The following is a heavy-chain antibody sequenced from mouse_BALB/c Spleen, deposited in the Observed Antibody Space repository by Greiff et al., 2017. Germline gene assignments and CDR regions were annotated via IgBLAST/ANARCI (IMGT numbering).Heavy chain of an antibody. CDR2: ILPGSGST. D-gene: IGHD2-3*01. CDR3: ARSMMKNYAMDY. V-gene: IGHV1-9*01. J-gene: IGHJ4*01. Sequence: QVQLQQSGAELMKPGASVKISCKATGYTFSSYWIEWVKQRPGHGLEWIGEILPGSGSTNYNEKFKGKATFTADTSSNTAYMQLSSLTSEDSAVYYCARSMMKNYAMDYWGQGTSVTVSS. CDR1: GYTFSSYW.